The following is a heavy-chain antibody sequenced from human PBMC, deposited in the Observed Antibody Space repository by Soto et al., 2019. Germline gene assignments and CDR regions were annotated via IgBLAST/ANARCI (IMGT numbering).Heavy chain of an antibody. J-gene: IGHJ4*02. D-gene: IGHD6-19*01. Sequence: QVQLVESGGGVVQPGRSLRLSCAASGFTFSSYGMHWVRQAPGKGLEWVAVIWYDGSNKYYADSVKGRFTISRDNSKNTRYLQMNSRRAEDTAVYYCARESGAVAAPGDYWGQGTLVTVSS. CDR1: GFTFSSYG. CDR3: ARESGAVAAPGDY. CDR2: IWYDGSNK. V-gene: IGHV3-33*01.